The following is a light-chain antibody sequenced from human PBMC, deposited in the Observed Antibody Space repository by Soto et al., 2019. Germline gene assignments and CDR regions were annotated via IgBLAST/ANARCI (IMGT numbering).Light chain of an antibody. J-gene: IGLJ1*01. CDR3: ASFRSGTILV. CDR2: EVS. CDR1: SSDVGIYNY. Sequence: QSVLTQPASVSGSPGQSIAISCTGSSSDVGIYNYISWYRQHPGKVPKLIIYEVSNRPSGVSNRFSGSKSGNTASLTISGLQAEDEADYFCASFRSGTILVFGSGTKVTVL. V-gene: IGLV2-14*01.